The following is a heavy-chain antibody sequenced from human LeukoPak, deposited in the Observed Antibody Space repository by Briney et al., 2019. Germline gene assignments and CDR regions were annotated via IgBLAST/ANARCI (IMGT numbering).Heavy chain of an antibody. V-gene: IGHV4-34*01. J-gene: IGHJ6*03. CDR3: ARGVAARHYYYYYMDV. CDR1: SESFSGYF. Sequence: SETLSLTCAIYSESFSGYFWSWIRQPPGKGLEWIGEINYSGSTYYDPSLKSRVTISVDTSKNQFSLKLSSVTAADTAVYYCARGVAARHYYYYYMDVWGKGTTVTVSS. CDR2: INYSGST. D-gene: IGHD6-6*01.